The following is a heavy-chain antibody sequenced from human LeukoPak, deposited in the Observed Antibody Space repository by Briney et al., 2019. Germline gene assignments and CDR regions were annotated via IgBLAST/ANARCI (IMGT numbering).Heavy chain of an antibody. V-gene: IGHV1-18*01. J-gene: IGHJ4*02. CDR3: ARGGDGYNYEGDY. CDR2: ISAYNGNT. D-gene: IGHD5-24*01. CDR1: GYTFTSYG. Sequence: ASVKVSCKASGYTFTSYGISWVRQAPGQGLEWMGWISAYNGNTNYAQKFQGRVTITADESTSTAYMELSSLRSEDTAVYYCARGGDGYNYEGDYWGQGTLVTVSS.